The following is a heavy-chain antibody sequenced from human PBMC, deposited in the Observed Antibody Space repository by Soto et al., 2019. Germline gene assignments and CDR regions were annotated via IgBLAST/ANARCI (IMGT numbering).Heavy chain of an antibody. CDR3: AGSGYYHTSGMDD. CDR1: GGSISSGGYS. J-gene: IGHJ6*02. CDR2: IYHSGST. D-gene: IGHD3-22*01. Sequence: QLQLQESGSGLVKPSQTLSLTCAVSGGSISSGGYSWSWIRQPPGKGLEWIGYIYHSGSTYYNPSPKSRVTISVDRSKTQFSLKLRSVTAADTAVYYCAGSGYYHTSGMDDWGQGTTVTVSS. V-gene: IGHV4-30-2*01.